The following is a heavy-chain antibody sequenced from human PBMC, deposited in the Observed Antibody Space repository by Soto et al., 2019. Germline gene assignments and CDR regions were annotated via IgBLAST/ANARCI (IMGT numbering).Heavy chain of an antibody. CDR2: MDLDGSET. D-gene: IGHD3-16*01. V-gene: IGHV3-7*01. J-gene: IGHJ4*02. CDR3: VCGGNFFIY. CDR1: GFTFSTYW. Sequence: EVQLVESGGGLVQPGGSLRLSCAASGFTFSTYWMTWVRQPPGKGLEWVANMDLDGSETYYVDSVRGRFTVSRDNAKNSLYLQMNSLRVEDTAVYYCVCGGNFFIYWGQGTLVTVSP.